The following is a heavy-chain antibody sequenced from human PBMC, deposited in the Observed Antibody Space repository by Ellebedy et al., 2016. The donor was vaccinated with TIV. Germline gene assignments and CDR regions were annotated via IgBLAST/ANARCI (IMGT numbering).Heavy chain of an antibody. CDR3: ARAGLSKRTTYDY. CDR2: IYHSGST. V-gene: IGHV4-30-2*01. Sequence: SETLSLTXAVSGGSISSGGYSWSWIRQPPGKGLEWIGYIYHSGSTYYNPSLKSRVTISVDRSKNQFSLKLSSVTAADTAVYYCARAGLSKRTTYDYWGQGTLVTVSS. J-gene: IGHJ4*02. D-gene: IGHD1-14*01. CDR1: GGSISSGGYS.